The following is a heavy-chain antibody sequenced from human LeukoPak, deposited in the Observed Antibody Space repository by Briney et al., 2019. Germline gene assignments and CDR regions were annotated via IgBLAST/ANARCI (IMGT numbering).Heavy chain of an antibody. D-gene: IGHD2-8*01. CDR3: ARYPMADFDY. J-gene: IGHJ4*02. CDR2: ISSDGVNH. CDR1: GFTFSSYA. V-gene: IGHV3-30-3*01. Sequence: QPGRSLRLSCAASGFTFSSYAMHWVRQAPGKGLEWVAVISSDGVNHYYADSVKGRFTISRDNSKNTLYLQMYSLRAEDTAVYYCARYPMADFDYWGQGTLVTVSS.